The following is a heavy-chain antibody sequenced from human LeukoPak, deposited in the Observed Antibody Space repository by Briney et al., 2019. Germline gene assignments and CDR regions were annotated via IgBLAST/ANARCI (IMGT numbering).Heavy chain of an antibody. CDR3: ARGGRVGPSSSRH. CDR2: INHSGST. Sequence: SSETPSLTCAVYGGSFSGYYWSWIRQPPGKGLEWIGEINHSGSTDYNPSLKSRVTISVDTSKNQFSLKLSSVTAADTAVYYCARGGRVGPSSSRHWGQGTLVTVSS. CDR1: GGSFSGYY. J-gene: IGHJ4*02. D-gene: IGHD6-13*01. V-gene: IGHV4-34*01.